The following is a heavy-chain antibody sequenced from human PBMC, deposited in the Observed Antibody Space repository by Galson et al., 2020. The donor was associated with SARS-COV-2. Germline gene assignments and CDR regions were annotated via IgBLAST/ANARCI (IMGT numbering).Heavy chain of an antibody. CDR1: GFTFSSYS. CDR2: ISSSSSYI. J-gene: IGHJ6*02. V-gene: IGHV3-21*01. D-gene: IGHD6-13*01. Sequence: GESLKISCAASGFTFSSYSMNWVRQAPGKGLEWVSSISSSSSYIYYADSVKGRFTISRDNAKNALYLQMNSLRAEDTAVYYCARDRLRSSSWSCYYYYYGMDVGGQGTTVTVSS. CDR3: ARDRLRSSSWSCYYYYYGMDV.